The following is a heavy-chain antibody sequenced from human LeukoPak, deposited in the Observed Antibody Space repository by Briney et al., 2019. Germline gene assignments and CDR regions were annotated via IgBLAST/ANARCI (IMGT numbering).Heavy chain of an antibody. CDR2: ISSSSSTI. CDR1: GFTFSSYS. V-gene: IGHV3-48*04. J-gene: IGHJ4*02. CDR3: ARVDSAVAGLYYFDY. D-gene: IGHD6-19*01. Sequence: PGGSLRLSCAASGFTFSSYSMNRVRQAPGKGLEWVSYISSSSSTIYYADSVKGRFTISRDNAKNSLYLQMNSLRAEDTAVYYCARVDSAVAGLYYFDYWGQGTLVTVSS.